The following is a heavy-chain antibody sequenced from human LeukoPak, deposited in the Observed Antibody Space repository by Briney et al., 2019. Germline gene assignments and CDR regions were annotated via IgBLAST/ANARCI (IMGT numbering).Heavy chain of an antibody. D-gene: IGHD5-12*01. Sequence: KPSETLSLTCTVSGGSIGSHYWSWIRQPPGKGLEWIGYIYYSGSTNYNPSLKSRVTISVDTSKNQFSLKLSSVTAADTAVYYCARAGGIVATGVYYYYYYMDVWGKGTTVTVSS. CDR3: ARAGGIVATGVYYYYYYMDV. CDR2: IYYSGST. V-gene: IGHV4-59*11. J-gene: IGHJ6*03. CDR1: GGSIGSHY.